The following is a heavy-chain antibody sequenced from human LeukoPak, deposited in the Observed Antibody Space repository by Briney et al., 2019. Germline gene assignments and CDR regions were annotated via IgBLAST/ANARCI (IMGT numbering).Heavy chain of an antibody. Sequence: PSETLSLTCTVSGGSVSSGYYYWSWIRQPAGKELEWIGRIYTGGSTKYNPSLKSRVTISVDTSKNQFSLKLSSVTAADTAMYYCARVKDPGGYYYYYYMDVWGKGTTVTVSS. D-gene: IGHD3-16*01. V-gene: IGHV4-61*02. J-gene: IGHJ6*03. CDR3: ARVKDPGGYYYYYYMDV. CDR1: GGSVSSGYYY. CDR2: IYTGGST.